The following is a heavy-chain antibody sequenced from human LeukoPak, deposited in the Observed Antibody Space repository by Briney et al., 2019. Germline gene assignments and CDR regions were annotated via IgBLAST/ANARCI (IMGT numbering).Heavy chain of an antibody. D-gene: IGHD4-17*01. CDR2: IRYDGSNK. V-gene: IGHV3-30*02. J-gene: IGHJ6*03. CDR1: GFTFSSYG. CDR3: AKVGDYGDYPGHYYYYMDV. Sequence: PGGSLRLSCAASGFTFSSYGMHWVRQAPGKGLEWVAFIRYDGSNKYYADSVKGRFTISRDNSKNTLYLQMNSLRAEDTAVYYCAKVGDYGDYPGHYYYYMDVWGKGTTVTVSS.